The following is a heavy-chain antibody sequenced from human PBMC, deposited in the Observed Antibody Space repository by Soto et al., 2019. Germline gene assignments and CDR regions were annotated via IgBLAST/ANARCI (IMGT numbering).Heavy chain of an antibody. CDR3: ARAGGVRGAQFDY. CDR1: GGSISSGGYY. Sequence: QVQLQESGPGLVKPSQTLSLTCTVSGGSISSGGYYWTWIRQHPGKGLEWIGYTYYSGSTYYNPSLKSLVTISVDTSKNQYSLKLSSVTAADTAVYYFARAGGVRGAQFDYWGQGTLVTGPS. V-gene: IGHV4-31*01. CDR2: TYYSGST. J-gene: IGHJ4*01. D-gene: IGHD3-10*01.